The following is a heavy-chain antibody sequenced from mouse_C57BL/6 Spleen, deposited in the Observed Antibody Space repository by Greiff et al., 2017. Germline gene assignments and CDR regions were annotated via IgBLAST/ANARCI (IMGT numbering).Heavy chain of an antibody. J-gene: IGHJ4*01. D-gene: IGHD1-1*01. V-gene: IGHV5-6*01. CDR3: ARRDYYGRSEGVAMDD. CDR2: ISSGGSYT. Sequence: EVQGVESGGDLVKPGGSLKLSCAASGFTFSSYGMSWVRQTPDKGLEWVATISSGGSYTYYPDSVKGRFTISRDNAKNTLYLQLSSLKSEDTAMYYCARRDYYGRSEGVAMDDWGQGTSVTVSS. CDR1: GFTFSSYG.